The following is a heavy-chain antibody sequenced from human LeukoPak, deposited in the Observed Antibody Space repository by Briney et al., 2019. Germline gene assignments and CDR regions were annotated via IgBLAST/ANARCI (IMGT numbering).Heavy chain of an antibody. V-gene: IGHV1-18*01. CDR2: ISAYNGNT. Sequence: ASVKVSCKASGYTFTSYGISWVRQAPGQGLEWMGWISAYNGNTNYAQKLQGRVTMTTDTSTSTAYMELRSLRPDDTAVYYCARGPPVATITYFDYWGQGTLVTVSS. CDR3: ARGPPVATITYFDY. J-gene: IGHJ4*02. CDR1: GYTFTSYG. D-gene: IGHD5-12*01.